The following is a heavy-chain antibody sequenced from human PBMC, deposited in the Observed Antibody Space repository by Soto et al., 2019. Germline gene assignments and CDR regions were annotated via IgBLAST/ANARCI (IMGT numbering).Heavy chain of an antibody. D-gene: IGHD2-21*02. CDR3: ARLNCGGDCYYASGVPRFYYYGMDV. CDR1: GGSISSSSYY. CDR2: IYYSGST. J-gene: IGHJ6*02. Sequence: PSETLSLTCTVSGGSISSSSYYWGWIRQPPGRGLEWIGSIYYSGSTYYNPSLKSRVTISVDTSKIQFSLKLSSVTAADTAVYYCARLNCGGDCYYASGVPRFYYYGMDVWGQGTTVTVSS. V-gene: IGHV4-39*01.